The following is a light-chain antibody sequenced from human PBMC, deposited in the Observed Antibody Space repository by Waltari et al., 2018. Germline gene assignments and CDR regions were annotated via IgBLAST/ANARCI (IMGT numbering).Light chain of an antibody. CDR2: AAS. CDR1: QGISSY. V-gene: IGKV1-9*01. CDR3: QQLNSFPYT. Sequence: DIQLTQSPSFLSASVGDRVTITCRASQGISSYLAWYQQQPGEAPKLLGSAASTLQSGVPSRFSGSGSGTEFTLTISSLQPEDFATYYCQQLNSFPYTFGQGTKLDIK. J-gene: IGKJ2*01.